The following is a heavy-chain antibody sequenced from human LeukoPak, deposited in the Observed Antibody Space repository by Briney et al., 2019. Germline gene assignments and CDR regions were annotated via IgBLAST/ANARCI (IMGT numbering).Heavy chain of an antibody. CDR2: INSGSSNT. J-gene: IGHJ4*02. V-gene: IGHV3-21*01. CDR3: TRDFLAAGDY. CDR1: GFIFSSYV. Sequence: GGSLRLSCEASGFIFSSYVMNWVPQAPGKGLKWVASINSGSSNTYYTESVKGRFTISRDDATKSLYLQMDSLRVEDTAVYFCTRDFLAAGDYWGEGTWVTVSS. D-gene: IGHD6-13*01.